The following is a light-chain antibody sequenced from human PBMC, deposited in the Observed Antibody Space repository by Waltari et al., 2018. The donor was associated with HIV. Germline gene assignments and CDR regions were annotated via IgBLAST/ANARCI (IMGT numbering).Light chain of an antibody. CDR3: SAWDDSVKAWV. J-gene: IGLJ3*02. CDR1: SNDVGHQG. V-gene: IGLV10-54*04. Sequence: QAGLTQPPSVSRGLRQTATLTCTGNSNDVGHQGAAWLQQHQGHPPKVLSYRNNKRPAGISERFSASRSGNTASLSISGLQPEDEADYYCSAWDDSVKAWVFGGGTKLTVL. CDR2: RNN.